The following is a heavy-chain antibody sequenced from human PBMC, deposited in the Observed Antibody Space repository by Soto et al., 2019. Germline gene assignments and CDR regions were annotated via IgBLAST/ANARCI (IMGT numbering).Heavy chain of an antibody. J-gene: IGHJ4*02. D-gene: IGHD3-3*01. V-gene: IGHV4-61*01. CDR2: VYHTGRT. CDR1: GGSFKSGSYS. Sequence: SATLSLTCTVSGGSFKSGSYSWSWIRQPPGKGLEWIGYVYHTGRTSYNPSLKSRVSISMDTSKNQFSLNLDSVTAADTAVYFCARDFAYFDSWGQGTLVTVSS. CDR3: ARDFAYFDS.